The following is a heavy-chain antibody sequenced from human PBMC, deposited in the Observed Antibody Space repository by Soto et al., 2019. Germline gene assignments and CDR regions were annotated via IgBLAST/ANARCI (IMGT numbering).Heavy chain of an antibody. D-gene: IGHD1-26*01. CDR2: ISGSGGNT. Sequence: EVQLLESGGGLVQPGGSLRLSCAASGFTFGSHAMSWVRQAPGKGLEGVAAISGSGGNTYYADSVKGRFSISSDNTKHSLYMKMNSMGVEDTVVYYSARDPAVYKWDIYCYSASWGRRPLVTVSS. V-gene: IGHV3-23*01. J-gene: IGHJ2*01. CDR3: ARDPAVYKWDIYCYSAS. CDR1: GFTFGSHA.